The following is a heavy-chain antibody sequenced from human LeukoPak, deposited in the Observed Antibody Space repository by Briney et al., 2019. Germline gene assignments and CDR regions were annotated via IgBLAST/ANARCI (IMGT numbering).Heavy chain of an antibody. CDR3: AREGIPAKITMPGNWFDP. D-gene: IGHD3-10*01. CDR1: VYTFTGYY. Sequence: ASVKVSCKASVYTFTGYYMHWVRQAPGQGLEWMGWINPNSGGTNYAQKFQGRVTMTRDTSISTAYVELSRLRYDDTAVYYCAREGIPAKITMPGNWFDPRGQGTLVTVSS. J-gene: IGHJ5*02. CDR2: INPNSGGT. V-gene: IGHV1-2*02.